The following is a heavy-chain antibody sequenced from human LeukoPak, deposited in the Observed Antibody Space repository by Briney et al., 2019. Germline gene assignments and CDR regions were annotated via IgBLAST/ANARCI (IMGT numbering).Heavy chain of an antibody. Sequence: GGSLRLSCAASGFTFSSYSMSWVRQAPGKGLEWVSLISGSGDTTNYADSVKGRFTISRDNSKNTLYLQMNSLGADDTAVYYCAKAFQRGWERDAFAFWGQGTLVTVSS. V-gene: IGHV3-23*01. CDR2: ISGSGDTT. CDR3: AKAFQRGWERDAFAF. D-gene: IGHD1-26*01. J-gene: IGHJ3*01. CDR1: GFTFSSYS.